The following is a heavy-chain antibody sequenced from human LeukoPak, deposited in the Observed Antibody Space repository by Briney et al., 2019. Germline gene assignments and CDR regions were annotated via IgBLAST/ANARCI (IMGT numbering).Heavy chain of an antibody. CDR2: IYYSGST. D-gene: IGHD2/OR15-2a*01. J-gene: IGHJ4*02. CDR3: ARDVIVAGRFDY. V-gene: IGHV4-39*07. CDR1: GGSISSSSYY. Sequence: PSETLSLTCTVSGGSISSSSYYWGWLRQPPGKGLEWIGSIYYSGSTYYNPSLKSRVTISVDTSKNQFSLKLSSVTAADTAVYYCARDVIVAGRFDYWGQGTLVTVSS.